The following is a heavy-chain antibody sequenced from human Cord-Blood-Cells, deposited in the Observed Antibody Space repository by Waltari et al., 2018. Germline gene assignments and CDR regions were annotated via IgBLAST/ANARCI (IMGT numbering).Heavy chain of an antibody. J-gene: IGHJ4*02. CDR1: GFTFSNAW. V-gene: IGHV3-15*01. CDR3: TTTIYCSSTSCYKWFDY. D-gene: IGHD2-2*02. Sequence: EVQLVESGGGLVKPGGSLRLSCAASGFTFSNAWMSWVRQDPGKGLEWVGRSKSKTEGGTTYYAAPVKGRFNIARDDSKNTLYLQMNSLKTEDTAVYYCTTTIYCSSTSCYKWFDYWGQGTLVTVSS. CDR2: SKSKTEGGTT.